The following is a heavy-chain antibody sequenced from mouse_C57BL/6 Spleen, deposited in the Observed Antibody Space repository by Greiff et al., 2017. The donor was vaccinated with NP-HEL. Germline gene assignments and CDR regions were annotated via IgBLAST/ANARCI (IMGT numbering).Heavy chain of an antibody. D-gene: IGHD1-1*01. CDR3: ASGDYSGFAY. CDR1: GYTFTSYW. J-gene: IGHJ3*01. V-gene: IGHV1-56*01. CDR2: IFPGSGST. Sequence: VQLQQSGPELVRPGASVKISCKAPGYTFTSYWMQWVRQRPGQGLEWIGEIFPGSGSTYYNEKFKGKATLTVDTSSNTAYMQLSSLTSEDSAVYFCASGDYSGFAYWGQGTLVTVSA.